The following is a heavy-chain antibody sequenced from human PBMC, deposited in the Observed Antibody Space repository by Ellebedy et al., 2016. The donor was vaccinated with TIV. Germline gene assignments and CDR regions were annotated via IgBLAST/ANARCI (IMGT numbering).Heavy chain of an antibody. V-gene: IGHV3-74*01. Sequence: GESLKISCAASGFSFSSYWMHWVRQAPGKGLVWVSRINIDGRSTNYADSVKGRFTISRDNAKNTLYLQMNSLRAEDTAVYYCARGGSTFGGGYWGQGTLVIVSS. D-gene: IGHD3-16*01. J-gene: IGHJ4*02. CDR2: INIDGRST. CDR1: GFSFSSYW. CDR3: ARGGSTFGGGY.